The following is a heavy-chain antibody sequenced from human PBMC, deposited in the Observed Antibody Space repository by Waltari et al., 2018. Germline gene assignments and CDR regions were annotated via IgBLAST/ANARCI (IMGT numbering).Heavy chain of an antibody. CDR1: GFTLSNYW. J-gene: IGHJ4*01. D-gene: IGHD6-25*01. Sequence: EVQVVDSGGGLVQPGGSLRLSCAASGFTLSNYWIHWVRQAPGKGLVWVSIMSADGSVRRDADYVKGRFTISRDNVKNMLYLQMDSLRAEDTAVYYCARDGGRNLDYWGHGTLVVVSS. CDR3: ARDGGRNLDY. V-gene: IGHV3-74*01. CDR2: MSADGSVR.